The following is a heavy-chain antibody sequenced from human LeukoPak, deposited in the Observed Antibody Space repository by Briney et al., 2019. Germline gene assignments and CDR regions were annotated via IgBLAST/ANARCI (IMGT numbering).Heavy chain of an antibody. CDR3: ARYGQLERNYYFDY. Sequence: SQTLSLTCALSGDSVSSNSAAWNWIRQSSSRGLEWLGRTYYRSKWYNDYAVSVKSRITINPDTSKNQFSLQLNSVTPEDTAVYYCARYGQLERNYYFDYWGQGTLVTVSS. CDR2: TYYRSKWYN. D-gene: IGHD6-6*01. CDR1: GDSVSSNSAA. J-gene: IGHJ4*02. V-gene: IGHV6-1*01.